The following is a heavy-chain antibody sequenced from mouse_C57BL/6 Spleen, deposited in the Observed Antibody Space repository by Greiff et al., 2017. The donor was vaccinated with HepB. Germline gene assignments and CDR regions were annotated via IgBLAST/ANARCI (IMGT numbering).Heavy chain of an antibody. CDR3: ARAFYGAMDY. Sequence: EVQLKESGGGLVQSGRSLRLSCATSGFTFSDFYMEWVRQAPGKGLEWIAASRNKANDYTTEYSASVKGRFIVSRDTSQSILYLQMNALRAEDTAIYYCARAFYGAMDYWGQGTSVTVSS. CDR1: GFTFSDFY. CDR2: SRNKANDYTT. V-gene: IGHV7-1*01. D-gene: IGHD1-1*01. J-gene: IGHJ4*01.